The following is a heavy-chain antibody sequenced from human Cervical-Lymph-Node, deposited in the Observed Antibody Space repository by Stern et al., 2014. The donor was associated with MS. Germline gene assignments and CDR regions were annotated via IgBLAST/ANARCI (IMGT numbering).Heavy chain of an antibody. CDR2: IFPGGSDI. CDR3: ARQRYFDY. CDR1: GYTFTSYW. V-gene: IGHV5-51*01. Sequence: VQLVQSGPEVKRPGESLKISCQASGYTFTSYWIGGVRQMPGKGLEWIAIIFPGGSDIRYSPSFQAQVTISADKSSSPAYLQWNNLKASDTAIYYCARQRYFDYWGQGTLVTVSS. J-gene: IGHJ4*02.